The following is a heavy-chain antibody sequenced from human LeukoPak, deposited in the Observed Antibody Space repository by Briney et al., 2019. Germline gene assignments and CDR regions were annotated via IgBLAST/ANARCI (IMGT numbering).Heavy chain of an antibody. J-gene: IGHJ5*02. CDR2: INPNSGGT. V-gene: IGHV1-2*02. Sequence: GASVKVSCKASGYTFTGYYMHWVRQAPGQGLEWMGWINPNSGGTNYAQKFQGRVTMTRDTSISTAYMELSRLRSDDTAVYYCARVFGYYDSSGIPDKNWFDPWGQGTLVTVSS. CDR1: GYTFTGYY. D-gene: IGHD3-22*01. CDR3: ARVFGYYDSSGIPDKNWFDP.